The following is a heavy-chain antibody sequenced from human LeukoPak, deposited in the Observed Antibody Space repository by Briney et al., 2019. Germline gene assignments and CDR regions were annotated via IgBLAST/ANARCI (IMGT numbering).Heavy chain of an antibody. J-gene: IGHJ3*02. V-gene: IGHV4-38-2*02. Sequence: SSETLSLTCTVSGYSISSGFYWGWIRQPPGKGLEWIGTIHYSGSTYYNPSLKSRVTVSLDSSKNQFSLKLNSVTAADTALYYCARAFRGLFGVVDAFDIWGQGTMVTVSS. CDR1: GYSISSGFY. D-gene: IGHD3-3*01. CDR3: ARAFRGLFGVVDAFDI. CDR2: IHYSGST.